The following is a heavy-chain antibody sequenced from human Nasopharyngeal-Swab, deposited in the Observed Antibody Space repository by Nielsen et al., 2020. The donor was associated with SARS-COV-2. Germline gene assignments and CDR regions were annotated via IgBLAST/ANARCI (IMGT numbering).Heavy chain of an antibody. D-gene: IGHD6-19*01. CDR3: ARGLRQWPQPMDV. CDR1: GFTFSRYS. Sequence: GGSLRLSCAASGFTFSRYSMNWVRQAPGKGLEWVSYISSSSSTIYYADSVKGRFTISRDNAKNSLYLQMNSLSAEDTAVYYCARGLRQWPQPMDVWGKGTTVTVSS. V-gene: IGHV3-48*04. CDR2: ISSSSSTI. J-gene: IGHJ6*03.